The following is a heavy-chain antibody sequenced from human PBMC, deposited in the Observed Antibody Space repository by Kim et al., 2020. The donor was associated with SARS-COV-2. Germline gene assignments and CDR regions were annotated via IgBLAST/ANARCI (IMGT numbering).Heavy chain of an antibody. CDR1: GGSFSGYY. CDR2: INHSGST. Sequence: SETLSLTCAVYGGSFSGYYWSWIRQPPGKGLEWIGEINHSGSTNYNPSLKSRVTISVDTSKNQFSLKLSSVTAADTAVYYCARGLISPDVDTAMVFDYWGQGTLVTVSS. D-gene: IGHD5-18*01. V-gene: IGHV4-34*01. CDR3: ARGLISPDVDTAMVFDY. J-gene: IGHJ4*02.